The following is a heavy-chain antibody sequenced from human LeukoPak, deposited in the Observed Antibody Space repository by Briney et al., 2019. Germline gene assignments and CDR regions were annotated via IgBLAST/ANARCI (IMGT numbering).Heavy chain of an antibody. Sequence: PGGFLRLSCAASGFTFSSYSMNWVRQAPGKGLEWVSYISSSSSTIYYADSVKGRFTISRDNAKNSLYLQMNSLRAEDTAVYYCARGTQSSSWINYADYWGQGTLVTISS. CDR1: GFTFSSYS. D-gene: IGHD6-13*01. V-gene: IGHV3-48*04. CDR3: ARGTQSSSWINYADY. J-gene: IGHJ4*02. CDR2: ISSSSSTI.